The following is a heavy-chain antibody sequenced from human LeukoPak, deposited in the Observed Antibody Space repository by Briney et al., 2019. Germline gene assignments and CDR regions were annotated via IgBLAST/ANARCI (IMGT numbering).Heavy chain of an antibody. D-gene: IGHD6-13*01. CDR1: GGSTSSYY. CDR2: IYTSGGT. CDR3: HGWAAAGLYYFDY. J-gene: IGHJ4*02. Sequence: PSETLSLTCTVPGGSTSSYYWSWIRQPPGKGVGWVERIYTSGGTNYNPPLKRRVTMSVDTSKNQFSLKLSSVTAADTAVYYCHGWAAAGLYYFDYWGQGTLVTVSS. V-gene: IGHV4-4*07.